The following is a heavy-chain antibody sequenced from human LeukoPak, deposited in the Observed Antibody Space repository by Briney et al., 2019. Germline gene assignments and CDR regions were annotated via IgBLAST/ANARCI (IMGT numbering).Heavy chain of an antibody. CDR1: GFTFSNYW. V-gene: IGHV3-74*03. J-gene: IGHJ4*02. D-gene: IGHD3-22*01. CDR3: VRSAFHAGSGNYYDY. CDR2: IDNAGSIT. Sequence: GGSLRLSCAASGFTFSNYWIHWVRQAPGKGLVWVSRIDNAGSITTYADSVKGRFTISRDNAENTLYLQVNSLRVEDTAVYYCVRSAFHAGSGNYYDYWGQGTLVTVSS.